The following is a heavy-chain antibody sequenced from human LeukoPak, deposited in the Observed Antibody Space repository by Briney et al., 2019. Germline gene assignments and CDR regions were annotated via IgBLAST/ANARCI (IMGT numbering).Heavy chain of an antibody. J-gene: IGHJ4*02. V-gene: IGHV3-74*01. CDR2: INSDGSST. D-gene: IGHD3-22*01. CDR1: GFTFDDYA. Sequence: GGSLRLSCAASGFTFDDYAMHWVRQAPGKGLVWVSRINSDGSSTSYADSVKGRFTISRDNAKNTLYLQMNSLRAEDTAVYYCARVFGGYYDSSGYPFDYWGQGTLVTVSS. CDR3: ARVFGGYYDSSGYPFDY.